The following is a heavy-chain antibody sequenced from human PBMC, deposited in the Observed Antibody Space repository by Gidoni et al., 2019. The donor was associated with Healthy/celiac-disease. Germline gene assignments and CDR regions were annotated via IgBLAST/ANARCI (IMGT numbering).Heavy chain of an antibody. CDR3: ARSKYSSSFDY. Sequence: QVQLQESGPGLVKPSATLSLTCTVSGGSISSYYWSWIRQPPGKGLEWIGYIYYSGSTNYNPSPKSRVTISVDTSKNQFSLKLSSVTAADTAVYYCARSKYSSSFDYWGQGTLVTVSS. D-gene: IGHD6-13*01. CDR2: IYYSGST. V-gene: IGHV4-59*01. CDR1: GGSISSYY. J-gene: IGHJ4*02.